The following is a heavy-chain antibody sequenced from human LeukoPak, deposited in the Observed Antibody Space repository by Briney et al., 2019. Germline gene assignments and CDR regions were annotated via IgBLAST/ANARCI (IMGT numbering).Heavy chain of an antibody. Sequence: GGSLRLSCAASGFTFSNYEMNWVRQAPGKGLEWVSYISDGGDKIYYGDSVKGRLTISRDNAKNSLYLQLNSLRVDDTAVYYCARVTGSGKNDYWGQGTLVTVSS. J-gene: IGHJ4*02. CDR3: ARVTGSGKNDY. V-gene: IGHV3-48*03. CDR2: ISDGGDKI. CDR1: GFTFSNYE. D-gene: IGHD3-10*01.